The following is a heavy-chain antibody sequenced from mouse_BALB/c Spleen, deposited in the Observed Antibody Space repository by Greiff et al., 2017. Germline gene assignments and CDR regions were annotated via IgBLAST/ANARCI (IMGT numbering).Heavy chain of an antibody. CDR3: ARDWREGYYFDY. CDR2: INSNGGST. J-gene: IGHJ2*01. CDR1: GFTFSSNG. V-gene: IGHV5-6-3*01. Sequence: EVKLMESGGGLVQPGGSLKLSCAASGFTFSSNGMSWVRQTPDKRLELVATINSNGGSTYYPDSVKGRFTISRDNAKNTLYLQMSSLKSEDTAMYYCARDWREGYYFDYWGQGTTLTVSS.